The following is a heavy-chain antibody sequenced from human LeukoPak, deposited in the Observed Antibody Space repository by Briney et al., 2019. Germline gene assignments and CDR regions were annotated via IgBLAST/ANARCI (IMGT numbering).Heavy chain of an antibody. Sequence: GGSLRLSCAASGFTSSSYAMHWVRQAPGKGLEWVAVISYDGSNKYYADSVKGRFTISRDNSKNTLYLQMNSLRAEDTAVYYCARDSGYYDSSGVRDYNAFDIWGQGTMVTVSS. V-gene: IGHV3-30-3*01. D-gene: IGHD3-22*01. CDR1: GFTSSSYA. CDR2: ISYDGSNK. J-gene: IGHJ3*02. CDR3: ARDSGYYDSSGVRDYNAFDI.